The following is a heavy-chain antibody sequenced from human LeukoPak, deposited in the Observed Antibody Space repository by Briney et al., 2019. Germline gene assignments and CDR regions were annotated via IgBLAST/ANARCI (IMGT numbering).Heavy chain of an antibody. CDR2: ISSSGTTM. D-gene: IGHD1-26*01. J-gene: IGHJ5*02. Sequence: GGSLRLSCAASGFTFSDYYMSWIRQPPGKGLEWISYISSSGTTMYYADSVKGRFTISRDNAKNSLYLQMNSLRVEDTAVYYCARGYTGSYYRWFDPWGQGTLVTVSS. CDR1: GFTFSDYY. V-gene: IGHV3-11*04. CDR3: ARGYTGSYYRWFDP.